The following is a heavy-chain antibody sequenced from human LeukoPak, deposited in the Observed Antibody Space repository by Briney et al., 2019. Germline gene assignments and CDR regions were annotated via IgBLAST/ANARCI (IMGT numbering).Heavy chain of an antibody. Sequence: KASETLSLTCTVSGGSISSHYWSWVRQPAGKGLEWIGHIYTFGITNYNPSLKSRVTMSVDTSKSQFSLTLTSVTAADTALYYCARAGRWEGRPHAFDIWGQGTMVTVSS. D-gene: IGHD1-26*01. CDR2: IYTFGIT. CDR3: ARAGRWEGRPHAFDI. J-gene: IGHJ3*02. V-gene: IGHV4-4*07. CDR1: GGSISSHY.